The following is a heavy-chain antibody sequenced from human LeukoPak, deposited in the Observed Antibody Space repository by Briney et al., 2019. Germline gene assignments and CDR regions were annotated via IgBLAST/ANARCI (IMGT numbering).Heavy chain of an antibody. CDR2: ISSSSSTI. V-gene: IGHV3-48*04. Sequence: PGGSLRLSCAASGFTFSSYSMNWVRQAPGKGLEWVSYISSSSSTIYYADSVKGRFTISRDNAKNSLYLQINSLRAEDTAVYYCARGPFHSGSYHHFDYWGQGTLVTVSS. D-gene: IGHD1-26*01. CDR1: GFTFSSYS. J-gene: IGHJ4*02. CDR3: ARGPFHSGSYHHFDY.